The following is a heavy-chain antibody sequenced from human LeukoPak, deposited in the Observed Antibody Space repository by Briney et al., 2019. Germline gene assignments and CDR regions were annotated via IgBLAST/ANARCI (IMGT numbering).Heavy chain of an antibody. Sequence: GGSLRLSCAASGFTFSSYAMHWVRQAPGKGLEWVAVISYDGSNKYYADSVKGRFTISRDNSKNTLYLQMNSLRAEDTAVYYCASSMEVVPTHWGQGTLVTVSS. J-gene: IGHJ4*02. D-gene: IGHD2-2*01. V-gene: IGHV3-30-3*01. CDR3: ASSMEVVPTH. CDR2: ISYDGSNK. CDR1: GFTFSSYA.